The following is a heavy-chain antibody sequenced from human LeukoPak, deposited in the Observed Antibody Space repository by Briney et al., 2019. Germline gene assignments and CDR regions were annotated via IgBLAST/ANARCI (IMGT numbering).Heavy chain of an antibody. Sequence: GGSLRLSCAASGFXFSSYGIHWVRQAPGKGLEWVAVIWYDGSNKYYADSVKGRFTISRDNSKNTLYLQMNSQRAEDTAVYYCAREGSSSWYVGWFDPWGQGTLVTVSS. CDR2: IWYDGSNK. D-gene: IGHD6-13*01. CDR1: GFXFSSYG. CDR3: AREGSSSWYVGWFDP. J-gene: IGHJ5*02. V-gene: IGHV3-33*01.